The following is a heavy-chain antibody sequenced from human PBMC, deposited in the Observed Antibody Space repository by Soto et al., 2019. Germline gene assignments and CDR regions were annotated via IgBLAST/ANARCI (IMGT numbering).Heavy chain of an antibody. CDR1: GGSISSSSYY. CDR3: ARYCGGDCYPSGENACDI. CDR2: IYYSGST. D-gene: IGHD2-21*02. J-gene: IGHJ3*02. V-gene: IGHV4-39*01. Sequence: SETLSLTCTVSGGSISSSSYYWGWILHPPGKGLEWIGSIYYSGSTYYNPSLKSRVTISVDTSKNQFSLKPSSVTAADTAVYYCARYCGGDCYPSGENACDIWGQGTMVTVSS.